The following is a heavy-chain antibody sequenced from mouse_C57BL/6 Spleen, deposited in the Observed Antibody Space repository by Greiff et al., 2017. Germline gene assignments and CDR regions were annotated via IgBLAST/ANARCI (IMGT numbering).Heavy chain of an antibody. D-gene: IGHD2-4*01. V-gene: IGHV1-42*01. CDR2: INPSTGGT. J-gene: IGHJ2*01. CDR1: GYSFTGYY. CDR3: ARRIYYDYGGY. Sequence: VQLQQSGPELVKPGASVKISCKASGYSFTGYYMNWVKQSPEKSLEWIGEINPSTGGTTYNQKFKTKTTLTVDKSSSTSYRQLNSLTSEDSAVYYCARRIYYDYGGYWGQGTTLTVSS.